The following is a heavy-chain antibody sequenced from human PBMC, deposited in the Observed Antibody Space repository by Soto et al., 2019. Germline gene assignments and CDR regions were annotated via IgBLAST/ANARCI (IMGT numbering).Heavy chain of an antibody. J-gene: IGHJ4*02. D-gene: IGHD6-19*01. CDR1: GFTFGDYA. Sequence: EVQLVESGGGLVQPGRSLRLSCTASGFTFGDYAMSWVRQAPGKGLEWVGFIRSKAYGGTTEYAASVKGRFTISRDDSKSIAYLQMNSLKTEDTAVYYCARSPVAGTGDYWGQGTLVTVSS. CDR3: ARSPVAGTGDY. CDR2: IRSKAYGGTT. V-gene: IGHV3-49*04.